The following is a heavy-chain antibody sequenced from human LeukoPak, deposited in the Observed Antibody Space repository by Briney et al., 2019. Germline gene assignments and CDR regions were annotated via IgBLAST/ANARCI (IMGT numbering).Heavy chain of an antibody. D-gene: IGHD3-10*01. Sequence: PGGSLRLSCAASGFTFSIYSMNWVRQAPGKGLEWVPSISSSGTYIYYADSVKGRFTISRDNAKNSLYLQMNSLRGEDTAVYYCTSEVLLWSWGQGTLVTVSS. V-gene: IGHV3-21*01. CDR2: ISSSGTYI. J-gene: IGHJ5*02. CDR1: GFTFSIYS. CDR3: TSEVLLWS.